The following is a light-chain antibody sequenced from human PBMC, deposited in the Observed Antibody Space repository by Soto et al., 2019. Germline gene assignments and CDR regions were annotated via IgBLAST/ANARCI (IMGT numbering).Light chain of an antibody. CDR2: GAS. CDR1: QSVSSGY. CDR3: QQYATSPTT. Sequence: ENVLTQSPGTLSLSPGERATLSCRASQSVSSGYLAWYQHKPGQAPRFLIYGASTRATGIPDRFSGSGSGTDFTLTISRLEPEDFAVYYCQQYATSPTTFGQGTKVEIK. V-gene: IGKV3-20*01. J-gene: IGKJ1*01.